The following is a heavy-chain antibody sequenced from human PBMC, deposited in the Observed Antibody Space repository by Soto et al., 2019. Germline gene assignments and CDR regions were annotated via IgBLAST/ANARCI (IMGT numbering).Heavy chain of an antibody. D-gene: IGHD3-10*01. V-gene: IGHV1-18*01. Sequence: GASGKGSCKGSGFTFSSYGISWVRQVSGQGLEWMGWSSAYNGNTNYAQKLQGRVTMPTDTSTSTAYMELRSLSFDDTALYYCARARSVLNAFDIWGQGTMVT. J-gene: IGHJ3*02. CDR3: ARARSVLNAFDI. CDR1: GFTFSSYG. CDR2: SSAYNGNT.